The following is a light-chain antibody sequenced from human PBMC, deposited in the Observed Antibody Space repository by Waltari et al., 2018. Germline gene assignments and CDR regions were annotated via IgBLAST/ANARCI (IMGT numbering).Light chain of an antibody. V-gene: IGKV3-11*01. CDR2: SAS. CDR3: YQHSSGYS. Sequence: VILTQSPATLSLSPGERATLSCRASQSVSSYLAWYQQKPGQAPRLLINSASSRATGIPDRFSGSGSGTEFTLTISSLEPEDVGVYHCYQHSSGYSFGQGTKVEIK. J-gene: IGKJ2*03. CDR1: QSVSSY.